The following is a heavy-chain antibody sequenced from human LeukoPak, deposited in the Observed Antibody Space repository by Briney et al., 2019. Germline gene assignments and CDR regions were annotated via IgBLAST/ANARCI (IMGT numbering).Heavy chain of an antibody. D-gene: IGHD2-2*02. CDR1: VGSINSGNW. Sequence: SETLSLTCAVSVGSINSGNWWSWVRQSPGKGLEWIGEIYHNGTPNYNPSLKSRVTISADTFKNHFSLKMTSVTAADTAVYYCATAPILRGEGGEHYMYGMDVWGQGTTVIVSS. CDR3: ATAPILRGEGGEHYMYGMDV. CDR2: IYHNGTP. J-gene: IGHJ6*02. V-gene: IGHV4-4*02.